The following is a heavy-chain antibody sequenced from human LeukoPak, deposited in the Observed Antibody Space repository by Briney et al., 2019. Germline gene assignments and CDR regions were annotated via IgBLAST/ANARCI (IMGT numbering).Heavy chain of an antibody. D-gene: IGHD2-21*01. CDR2: IYPGDSDT. CDR1: GYSFTSYW. Sequence: GESLKISCKGSGYSFTSYWIGWVRQMPGKGLEWMGIIYPGDSDTRYSPSFQGQVTISADKSISTAYLQWSSLKASDTAMYYCAIHREELEPIPAPTFDYWGQGTLVTVSS. J-gene: IGHJ4*02. V-gene: IGHV5-51*01. CDR3: AIHREELEPIPAPTFDY.